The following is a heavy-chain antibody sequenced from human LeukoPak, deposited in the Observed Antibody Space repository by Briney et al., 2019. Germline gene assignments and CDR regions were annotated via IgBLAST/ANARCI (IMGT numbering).Heavy chain of an antibody. V-gene: IGHV3-48*01. J-gene: IGHJ4*02. CDR2: ISSSSSTI. Sequence: AGGSLSLSCAASGFTFSSYSMNWVRQAPGKGLEWVSYISSSSSTIYYADSVKGRFTISSDSSKNTLYLQMNSLRAEDTAVYYCARAPNYGDYGGQWGRGTLVTVSS. CDR1: GFTFSSYS. CDR3: ARAPNYGDYGGQ. D-gene: IGHD4-17*01.